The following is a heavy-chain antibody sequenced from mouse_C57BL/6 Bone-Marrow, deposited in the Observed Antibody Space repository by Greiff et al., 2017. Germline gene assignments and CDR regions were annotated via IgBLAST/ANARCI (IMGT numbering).Heavy chain of an antibody. CDR3: ATVLIYYCGSSYFYWYFDV. CDR1: GYTFTGYW. CDR2: ILPGSGST. D-gene: IGHD1-1*01. V-gene: IGHV1-9*01. J-gene: IGHJ1*03. Sequence: VQLQQPGAELMKPGASVKLSCKATGYTFTGYWLEWVKQRPGHGLEWIGEILPGSGSTNYNEKFKGKATFTANTSSNTAYMQLSSLTTEDSAISYYATVLIYYCGSSYFYWYFDVWGTGTTVTVSS.